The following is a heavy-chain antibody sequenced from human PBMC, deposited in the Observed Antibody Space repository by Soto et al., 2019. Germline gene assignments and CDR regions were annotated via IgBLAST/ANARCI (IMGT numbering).Heavy chain of an antibody. CDR3: ASRVMVRGGMGFDY. V-gene: IGHV1-69*01. CDR1: GGTFSSYA. Sequence: QVQLVQSGAEVKKPGSSVKVSCKASGGTFSSYAISWVRQAPGQGLEWMGGIIPIFGTANYAQKFQGRVTFTADESTSTAYMERSSLRSEDTAVYYCASRVMVRGGMGFDYWGQGTLVTVSS. D-gene: IGHD3-10*01. J-gene: IGHJ4*02. CDR2: IIPIFGTA.